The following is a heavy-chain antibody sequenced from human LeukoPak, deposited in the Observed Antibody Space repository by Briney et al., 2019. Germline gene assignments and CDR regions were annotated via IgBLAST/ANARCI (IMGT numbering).Heavy chain of an antibody. CDR1: GGSISSGGYY. D-gene: IGHD3-22*01. CDR2: IYYSGST. Sequence: PSQTLSLTCTVSGGSISSGGYYWSWIRQHPGKGLEWIGYIYYSGSTYYNPSLKSRVTISVDTSKNQFSLKLSSVTVADTAVYYCARDMYDSSGFDYWGQGTLVTVSS. V-gene: IGHV4-31*03. CDR3: ARDMYDSSGFDY. J-gene: IGHJ4*02.